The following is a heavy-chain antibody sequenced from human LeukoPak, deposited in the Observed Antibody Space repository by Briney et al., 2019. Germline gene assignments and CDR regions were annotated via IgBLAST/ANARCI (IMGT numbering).Heavy chain of an antibody. V-gene: IGHV3-23*01. D-gene: IGHD3-16*02. J-gene: IGHJ4*02. CDR2: ISGSGGST. Sequence: GGSLRLSCAASGFTFSDYYMSWIRQAPGKGLEWVSAISGSGGSTYYADSVKGRFTISRDNSKNTLYPQMNSLRAEDTAVYYCAKVRRVIGPGDYWGQGTLVTVSS. CDR1: GFTFSDYY. CDR3: AKVRRVIGPGDY.